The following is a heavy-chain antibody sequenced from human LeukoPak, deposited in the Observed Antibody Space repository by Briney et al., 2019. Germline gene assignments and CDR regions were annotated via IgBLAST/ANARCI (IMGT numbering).Heavy chain of an antibody. CDR2: INSSGSAI. J-gene: IGHJ6*03. CDR1: GFTFSDYC. V-gene: IGHV3-11*04. D-gene: IGHD2-15*01. CDR3: ARDRTGCSGGSCYFGYYYYYMDV. Sequence: GGSLRLSCAASGFTFSDYCMSWIRHAPGKGLEWVSYINSSGSAIYYVDSVKGRFTISRDNAKNSLYLQMNSLRAEDTAVYYCARDRTGCSGGSCYFGYYYYYMDVWGKGTTVTVSS.